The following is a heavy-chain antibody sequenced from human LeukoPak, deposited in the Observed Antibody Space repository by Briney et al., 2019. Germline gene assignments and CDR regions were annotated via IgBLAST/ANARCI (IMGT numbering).Heavy chain of an antibody. Sequence: GGSLELSCAASGFTFSTYAMNWVRQASGKGLEWVSTISGSGGSTYYADSDKGLFSNSRDSSKNTLYLQMNSLRAEDTAVYYCAKDWGFHYASGSYCDYCGQRDLFSASS. CDR2: ISGSGGST. V-gene: IGHV3-23*01. CDR1: GFTFSTYA. J-gene: IGHJ4*02. D-gene: IGHD3-10*01. CDR3: AKDWGFHYASGSYCDY.